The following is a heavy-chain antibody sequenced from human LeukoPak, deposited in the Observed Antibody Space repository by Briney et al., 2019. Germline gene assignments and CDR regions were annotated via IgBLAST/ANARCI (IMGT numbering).Heavy chain of an antibody. CDR3: VWNYAY. D-gene: IGHD1-7*01. J-gene: IGHJ4*02. Sequence: GRSLRLSCAASGFTFSSYAMHWVRQAPGKGVEGVAVISYDGSNKYYADSVKGRFTISRDNSKNTLYLQMDSLRAEDTAVYYCVWNYAYWGQGTLVTVSS. CDR2: ISYDGSNK. V-gene: IGHV3-30*01. CDR1: GFTFSSYA.